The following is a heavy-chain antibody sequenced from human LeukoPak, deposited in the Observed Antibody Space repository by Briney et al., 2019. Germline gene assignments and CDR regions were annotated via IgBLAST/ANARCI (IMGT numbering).Heavy chain of an antibody. V-gene: IGHV4-4*02. J-gene: IGHJ4*02. CDR3: ARVGGGYPNFLFDY. CDR1: GASISSSNW. Sequence: SETLSLTCAVSGASISSSNWWSWVRQPPGKGLEWIGEIYHSGSTNYNPSLKSRVTISVDKSKNQFSLKLSAVTAADTAVYYCARVGGGYPNFLFDYWGQGTLVTVSS. CDR2: IYHSGST. D-gene: IGHD1-1*01.